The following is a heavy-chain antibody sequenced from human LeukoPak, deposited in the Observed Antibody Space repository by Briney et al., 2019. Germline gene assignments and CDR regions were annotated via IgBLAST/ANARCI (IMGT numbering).Heavy chain of an antibody. V-gene: IGHV1-8*02. D-gene: IGHD3-16*01. J-gene: IGHJ4*02. CDR1: GYAFTNCD. Sequence: AAVNLCCTASGYAFTNCDINWRRHANGPGLEWEGWMNPNSGNTGYTQKFQSRVTMTRNTPITTAYMEQSGLRAEDTAVYYCARGLGSSADYHNYWGQGTLVTVSP. CDR2: MNPNSGNT. CDR3: ARGLGSSADYHNY.